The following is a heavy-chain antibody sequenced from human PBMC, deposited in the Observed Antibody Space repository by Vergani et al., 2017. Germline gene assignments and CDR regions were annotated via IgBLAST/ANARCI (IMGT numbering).Heavy chain of an antibody. CDR2: IYYSGST. V-gene: IGHV4-31*03. J-gene: IGHJ4*02. CDR3: AREVRDYDFWAGHSRPYYFDY. D-gene: IGHD3-3*01. CDR1: GGSISSGGYY. Sequence: QVQLQESGPGLVKPSQTLSLTCTVSGGSISSGGYYWSWIRQHPGKGLEWIGYIYYSGSTYYNPSLKSRVTISVDTSKNQFSLKLNSVTAADTAVYYCAREVRDYDFWAGHSRPYYFDYWGQGTLVTVSS.